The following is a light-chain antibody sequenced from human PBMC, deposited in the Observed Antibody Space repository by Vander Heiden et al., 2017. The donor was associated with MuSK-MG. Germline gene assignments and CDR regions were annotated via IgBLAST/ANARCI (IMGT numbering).Light chain of an antibody. V-gene: IGKV1-39*01. CDR3: QQSYNIS. CDR1: QSISSY. J-gene: IGKJ1*01. CDR2: AAS. Sequence: DIQMTQSPSSLSASVGDRVTITCRASQSISSYLNWYQQKPGKAPKLLIYAASSLKSGVQSRFSGSGSGTDFTLTSSRLQTEDFATYYTQQSYNISFGQGTKVEIK.